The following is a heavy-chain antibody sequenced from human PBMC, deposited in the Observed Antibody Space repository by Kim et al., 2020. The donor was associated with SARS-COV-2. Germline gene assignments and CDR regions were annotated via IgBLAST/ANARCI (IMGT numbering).Heavy chain of an antibody. CDR2: IYYSGST. J-gene: IGHJ4*02. Sequence: SETLSLTCTVSGGSISSYYWSWIRQPPGKGLEWIGYIYYSGSTNYNPSLKSRVTISVDTSKNQFSLKLSSVTAADTAVYYCARVAPSRYYDILTGSFDYWGQGTLVTVSS. CDR1: GGSISSYY. CDR3: ARVAPSRYYDILTGSFDY. D-gene: IGHD3-9*01. V-gene: IGHV4-59*13.